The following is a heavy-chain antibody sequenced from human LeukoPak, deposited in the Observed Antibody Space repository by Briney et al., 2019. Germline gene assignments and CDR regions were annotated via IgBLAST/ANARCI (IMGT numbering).Heavy chain of an antibody. D-gene: IGHD3-10*01. Sequence: PGGSLRLSCATSGFAFRSYSMNWVRQAPGKGLEWVSSISSRSSYIYYADSVKGRFTISRDSSKNSLYLQMNSLRAEDTAVYYCARDLRVRGVITPRYYGMDVWGQGITVTVSS. J-gene: IGHJ6*02. CDR2: ISSRSSYI. CDR1: GFAFRSYS. CDR3: ARDLRVRGVITPRYYGMDV. V-gene: IGHV3-21*01.